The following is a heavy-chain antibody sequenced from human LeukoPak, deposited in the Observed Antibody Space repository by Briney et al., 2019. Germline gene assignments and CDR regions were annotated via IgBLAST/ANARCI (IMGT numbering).Heavy chain of an antibody. D-gene: IGHD3-16*01. CDR1: GFTFNDFA. CDR2: IGDAGT. V-gene: IGHV3-23*01. CDR3: AKDLGPFDV. J-gene: IGHJ3*01. Sequence: GGSLRLSCAASGFTFNDFAMTWVRQAPGKGLEWVSSIGDAGTYYADSVKGRFTISRDNSKNMLYLQLNSLRAGDTAMYYCAKDLGPFDVRGQGTMVTVSS.